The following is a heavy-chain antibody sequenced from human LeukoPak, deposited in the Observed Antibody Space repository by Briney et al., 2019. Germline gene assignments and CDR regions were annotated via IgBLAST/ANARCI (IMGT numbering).Heavy chain of an antibody. Sequence: GASVKVSCTASGYTFTSYGISWVRQAPGQGLEWMGWISAYNGNTNYAQKLQGRVTMTTDTSTSTAYMELRSLRSDDTAVYYCARVPHYYDSSGYFGYWGQGTLVTVSS. V-gene: IGHV1-18*01. CDR1: GYTFTSYG. CDR2: ISAYNGNT. J-gene: IGHJ4*02. D-gene: IGHD3-22*01. CDR3: ARVPHYYDSSGYFGY.